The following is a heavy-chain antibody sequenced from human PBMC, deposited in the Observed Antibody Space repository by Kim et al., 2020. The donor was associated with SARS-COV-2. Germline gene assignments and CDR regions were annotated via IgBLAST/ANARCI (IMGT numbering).Heavy chain of an antibody. D-gene: IGHD3-22*01. CDR2: ISAYNGNT. CDR3: ARFGGKVWYYDSSGYYCHY. V-gene: IGHV1-18*01. Sequence: ASVKVSCKASGYTFTSYGISWVRQSPGQGLEWMGWISAYNGNTNYAQKLQGRVTMTTDTSTSTAYMELRSLRSDGTAVYYCARFGGKVWYYDSSGYYCHYWGQGTLVTVSS. CDR1: GYTFTSYG. J-gene: IGHJ4*02.